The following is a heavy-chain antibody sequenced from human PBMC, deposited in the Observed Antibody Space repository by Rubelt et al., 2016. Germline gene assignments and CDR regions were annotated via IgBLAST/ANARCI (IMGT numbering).Heavy chain of an antibody. J-gene: IGHJ4*02. CDR2: INHSGST. CDR3: ARGRPYCSSTSCRYFDY. Sequence: GLEWIGEINHSGSTNNNPSLKSRVTISVDTSKNQFSLKLSSVTAADTAVYYCARGRPYCSSTSCRYFDYWGQGTLVTVSS. V-gene: IGHV4-34*01. D-gene: IGHD2-2*01.